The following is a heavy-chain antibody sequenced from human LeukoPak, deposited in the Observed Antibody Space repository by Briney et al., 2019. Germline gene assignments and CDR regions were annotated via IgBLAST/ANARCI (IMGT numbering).Heavy chain of an antibody. D-gene: IGHD1-1*01. CDR2: IYSGGST. V-gene: IGHV3-66*01. CDR1: GFTVSSNY. J-gene: IGHJ4*02. Sequence: GGSLRLSCAASGFTVSSNYMSWVRQAPGKGLEWVSVIYSGGSTYYADSVKGRFTISRDNSKNTLFLQMNSLRAEDTAVYYCARYDVAQDYFDYWGQGTLVTVSS. CDR3: ARYDVAQDYFDY.